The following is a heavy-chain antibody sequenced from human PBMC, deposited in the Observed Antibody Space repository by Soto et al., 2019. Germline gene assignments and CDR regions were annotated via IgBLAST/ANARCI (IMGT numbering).Heavy chain of an antibody. Sequence: SETLSLTCTVSGGSISSYYWSWIRQPPGKGLEWIGYIYYSGSTNYNPSLKSRVTISVDTSKNQFSLKLSSVTAADTAVYYCARFVVVPAAAFDYWGQGTLVTVSS. CDR3: ARFVVVPAAAFDY. CDR2: IYYSGST. CDR1: GGSISSYY. J-gene: IGHJ4*02. V-gene: IGHV4-59*01. D-gene: IGHD2-2*01.